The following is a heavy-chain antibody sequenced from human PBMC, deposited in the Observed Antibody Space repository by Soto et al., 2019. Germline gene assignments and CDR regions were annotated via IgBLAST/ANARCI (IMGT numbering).Heavy chain of an antibody. CDR2: INPGSGGT. V-gene: IGHV1-2*06. Sequence: ASVKVSCKASEYSFTDYHIHWVRQAPGQGLEWLGRINPGSGGTSTAQKFQGRVTMTTDTSIGTASMELNNLRSDDTAIYYCARMETFGSLNWFDPWGQGTLVTVSS. CDR3: ARMETFGSLNWFDP. D-gene: IGHD3-16*01. CDR1: EYSFTDYH. J-gene: IGHJ5*02.